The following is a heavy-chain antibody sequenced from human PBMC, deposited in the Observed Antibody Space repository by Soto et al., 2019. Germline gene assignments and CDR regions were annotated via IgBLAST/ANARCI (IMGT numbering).Heavy chain of an antibody. CDR3: AGQEWELRALKYYFDY. V-gene: IGHV4-39*01. CDR1: GGSISSSSYY. CDR2: IYYSGST. Sequence: SETLSLTCTVSGGSISSSSYYWGWIRQPPGKGLEWIGSIYYSGSTYYNPSLKSRVTISVDTSKNQFSLKLSSVTAADTAVYYCAGQEWELRALKYYFDYWGQGTLVTVSS. J-gene: IGHJ4*02. D-gene: IGHD1-26*01.